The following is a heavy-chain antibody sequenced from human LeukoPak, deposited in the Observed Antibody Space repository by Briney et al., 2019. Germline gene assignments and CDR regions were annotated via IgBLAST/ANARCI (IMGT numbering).Heavy chain of an antibody. CDR3: ARDSGGDWSGYYAGGDWFDP. D-gene: IGHD3-3*01. Sequence: SVKVSCKASGGTFSSYAISWVRQAPGQGLEWMGRIIPILGIANYAQKFQGRVTITADKSTSTAYMELSRLRSGDTAVYYCARDSGGDWSGYYAGGDWFDPWGQGTLVTVSS. CDR2: IIPILGIA. V-gene: IGHV1-69*04. CDR1: GGTFSSYA. J-gene: IGHJ5*02.